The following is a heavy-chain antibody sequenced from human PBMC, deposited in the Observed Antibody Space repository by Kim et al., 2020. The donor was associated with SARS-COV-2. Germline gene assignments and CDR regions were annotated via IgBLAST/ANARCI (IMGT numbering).Heavy chain of an antibody. V-gene: IGHV3-23*01. Sequence: GGSLRLSCAASGFKFSDYSMSWVRQAPGKGLEWVSLIRPRGAAASDADSFQGRFTVSRDDSINTLFLQMSGLKGEEKATYYCAKEYDSVAYSHYSIWGQGILVTVSS. CDR1: GFKFSDYS. D-gene: IGHD2-15*01. J-gene: IGHJ4*02. CDR3: AKEYDSVAYSHYSI. CDR2: IRPRGAAA.